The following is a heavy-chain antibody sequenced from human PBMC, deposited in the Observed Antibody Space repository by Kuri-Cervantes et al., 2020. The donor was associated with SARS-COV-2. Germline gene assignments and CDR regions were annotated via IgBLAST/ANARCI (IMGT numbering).Heavy chain of an antibody. Sequence: SETLSLTCAVYGGSFSGYYWSWIRQPPGKGLEWIGEINHSGSTSYNPSLKSRVTISVDTSKNQFSLKLSSVTAADTAVNYCARGDYDFWGPYYYYGMDVWGQGTTVTVSS. CDR3: ARGDYDFWGPYYYYGMDV. J-gene: IGHJ6*02. V-gene: IGHV4-34*01. CDR1: GGSFSGYY. CDR2: INHSGST. D-gene: IGHD3-3*01.